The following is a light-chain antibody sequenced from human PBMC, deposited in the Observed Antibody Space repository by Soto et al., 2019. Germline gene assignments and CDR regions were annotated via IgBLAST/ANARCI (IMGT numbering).Light chain of an antibody. V-gene: IGKV3-15*01. Sequence: ERVMTQSPATLSVSPGGRATLSCRASQSISSNLAWYQQKPGQAPRLLIYGASTRATGIPARFSGSGSGTEFTLTISRLQSEDFAVYYCQQYNNWPPWTFGQGTKVDIK. CDR2: GAS. CDR3: QQYNNWPPWT. J-gene: IGKJ1*01. CDR1: QSISSN.